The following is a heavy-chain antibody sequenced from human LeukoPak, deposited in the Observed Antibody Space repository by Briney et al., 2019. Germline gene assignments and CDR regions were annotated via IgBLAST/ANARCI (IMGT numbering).Heavy chain of an antibody. Sequence: GGSLRLSCAASGFTFSNYDMHWVRQAAGKGLEWVSAIGTAGDTYYSASVRGRFTISRENARNSLFLQMSGLSAGDTAVYYCASSPAYTSSWEAIDNWGQGTLVTVSS. J-gene: IGHJ4*02. CDR2: IGTAGDT. CDR3: ASSPAYTSSWEAIDN. CDR1: GFTFSNYD. D-gene: IGHD6-13*01. V-gene: IGHV3-13*01.